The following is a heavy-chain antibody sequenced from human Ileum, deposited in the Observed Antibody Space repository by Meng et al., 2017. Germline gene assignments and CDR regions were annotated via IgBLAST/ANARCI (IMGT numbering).Heavy chain of an antibody. CDR1: GGSFSGYY. Sequence: VQLLPLGVGLLKPLATLSHTCAVYGGSFSGYYWSWCRQPPGKGLEWIGEINNRGSTNYNPSLKSRVTISVDTSKNQFSLKLSSVTAADTAVYYCARGRGRIWFGEWFDPWGQGTLVTVSS. CDR2: INNRGST. J-gene: IGHJ5*02. V-gene: IGHV4-34*01. D-gene: IGHD3-10*01. CDR3: ARGRGRIWFGEWFDP.